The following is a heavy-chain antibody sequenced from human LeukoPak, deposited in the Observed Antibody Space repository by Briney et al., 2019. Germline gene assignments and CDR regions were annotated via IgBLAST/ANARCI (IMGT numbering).Heavy chain of an antibody. CDR1: GFTFSDYY. D-gene: IGHD6-13*01. Sequence: GGSLRLSCAASGFTFSDYYMSWIRQAPGKGLEWVSYISSSGSTIYYADSVKGRFTISRDNAKNSLDLQMNSLRAEDTAVYYCARDRRIAAAGHLYYYYYMDVRGKGTTVTVSS. CDR3: ARDRRIAAAGHLYYYYYMDV. CDR2: ISSSGSTI. J-gene: IGHJ6*03. V-gene: IGHV3-11*01.